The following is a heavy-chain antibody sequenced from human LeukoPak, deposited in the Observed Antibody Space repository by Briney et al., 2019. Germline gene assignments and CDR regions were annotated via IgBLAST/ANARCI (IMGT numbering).Heavy chain of an antibody. J-gene: IGHJ3*02. CDR1: GYTFTSYG. Sequence: ASVKVSCKASGYTFTSYGISWVRQAPGQGLEWMGWIGAYNGNTNYAQKLQGRVTMTTDTSTSAAYMELRSLRSDDTAVYYCARDYYDSSGYVAFDIWGQGTMVTVSS. V-gene: IGHV1-18*01. CDR3: ARDYYDSSGYVAFDI. CDR2: IGAYNGNT. D-gene: IGHD3-22*01.